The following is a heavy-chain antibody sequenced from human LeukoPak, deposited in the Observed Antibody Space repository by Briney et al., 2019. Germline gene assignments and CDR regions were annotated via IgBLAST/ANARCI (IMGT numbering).Heavy chain of an antibody. CDR2: IRYDGSNK. Sequence: GGSLRLSCAASGFTFSSYGMHWVRQAPGKGLEWVAFIRYDGSNKYYADSVKGRFTISRDNSKNTLYLQMNSLRAEDTAVYYCAKAGDSSGYYYYFDYWGQGTLVTVSS. V-gene: IGHV3-30*02. CDR1: GFTFSSYG. CDR3: AKAGDSSGYYYYFDY. D-gene: IGHD3-22*01. J-gene: IGHJ4*02.